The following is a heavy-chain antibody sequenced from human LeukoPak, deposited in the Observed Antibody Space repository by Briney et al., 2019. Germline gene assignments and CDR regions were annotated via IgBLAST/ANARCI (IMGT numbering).Heavy chain of an antibody. Sequence: ASVKVSCKVSGYTLTGLSMHWVRQAPGKGLEWMGGFDPEDGETIYAQKFQGRVTMTEDTSTDTAYMELSSLRSEDTAVYYCATGQDLILWPFYWGQGTLVTVSS. CDR1: GYTLTGLS. CDR3: ATGQDLILWPFY. CDR2: FDPEDGET. J-gene: IGHJ4*02. D-gene: IGHD3-10*01. V-gene: IGHV1-24*01.